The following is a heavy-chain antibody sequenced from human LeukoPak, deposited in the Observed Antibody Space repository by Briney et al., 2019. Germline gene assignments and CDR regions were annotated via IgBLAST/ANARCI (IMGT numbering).Heavy chain of an antibody. Sequence: GGSLRLSCAASGFTFSSYGMYWVRQAPGKGLEWVAFTRYDGSNKYYADSVKGRFTISRDNSKNTLYLKMNSLRAEDTAVYYCARSNYYDSRSWGFDIWGQGTMVTVSS. CDR1: GFTFSSYG. D-gene: IGHD3-22*01. J-gene: IGHJ3*02. CDR3: ARSNYYDSRSWGFDI. V-gene: IGHV3-30*02. CDR2: TRYDGSNK.